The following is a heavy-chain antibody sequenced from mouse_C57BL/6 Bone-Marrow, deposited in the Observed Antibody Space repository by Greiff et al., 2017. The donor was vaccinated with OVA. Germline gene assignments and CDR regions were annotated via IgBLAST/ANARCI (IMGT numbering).Heavy chain of an antibody. J-gene: IGHJ4*01. V-gene: IGHV1-15*01. Sequence: QVQLKESGAELVRPGASVTLSCKASGYTFTDYEMHWVKQTPVHGLEWIGAIDPETGGTAYNQKFKGKAILTADKSSSTAYMELRSLTSEDSAVYYGTRIITTVVEVEGAMDYWGQGASVTVSS. CDR2: IDPETGGT. CDR1: GYTFTDYE. CDR3: TRIITTVVEVEGAMDY. D-gene: IGHD1-1*01.